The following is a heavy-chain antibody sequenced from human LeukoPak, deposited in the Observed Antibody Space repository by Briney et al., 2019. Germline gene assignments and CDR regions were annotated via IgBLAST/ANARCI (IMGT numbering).Heavy chain of an antibody. D-gene: IGHD1-26*01. CDR3: TTPGGYYFDY. V-gene: IGHV3-73*01. J-gene: IGHJ4*02. Sequence: GGSLRLSCAASGFTFSGSAMHWVRQASGKGLEWVGRIRSKANSYATAYAASVKGRFTISRDDSKNTAYLQMNSLKIEDTAVYYSTTPGGYYFDYLGQGTLVTVSS. CDR1: GFTFSGSA. CDR2: IRSKANSYAT.